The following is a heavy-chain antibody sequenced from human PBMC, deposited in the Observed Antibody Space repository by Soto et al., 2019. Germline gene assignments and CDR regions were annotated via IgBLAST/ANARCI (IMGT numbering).Heavy chain of an antibody. Sequence: QVQLVQSGAEVKKPGASVKVSCKASGYTFTSYYMHWVRQAPGQGLEWMGIINPSGGSTSYAQKFQGRVTMTRDTSTSTVYMELSSLRSEDTAVYYCARSAEDYGDYEPYFDYWGQGTLVTVSS. CDR3: ARSAEDYGDYEPYFDY. V-gene: IGHV1-46*03. D-gene: IGHD4-17*01. CDR2: INPSGGST. CDR1: GYTFTSYY. J-gene: IGHJ4*02.